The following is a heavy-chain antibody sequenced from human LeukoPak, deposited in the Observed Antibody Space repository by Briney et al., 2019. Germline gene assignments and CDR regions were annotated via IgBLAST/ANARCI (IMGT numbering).Heavy chain of an antibody. V-gene: IGHV3-30-3*01. CDR1: GFTFSSYA. CDR3: ARRGPCSGGSCYVAFDI. D-gene: IGHD2-15*01. J-gene: IGHJ3*02. CDR2: ISYDGSNK. Sequence: GRSLRLSCAASGFTFSSYAMHWVRQAPGKGLEWVAVISYDGSNKYYADSVKGRFTISRDNSKNTLYLQMNSLRAEDTAVYYCARRGPCSGGSCYVAFDIWGQGTMVTVSS.